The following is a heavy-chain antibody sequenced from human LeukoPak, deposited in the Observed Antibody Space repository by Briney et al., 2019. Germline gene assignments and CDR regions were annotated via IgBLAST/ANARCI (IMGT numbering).Heavy chain of an antibody. J-gene: IGHJ6*02. CDR1: GFTFSDSW. V-gene: IGHV3-7*01. CDR3: ATYKRWVAGDV. D-gene: IGHD1-14*01. CDR2: IKQDGSEE. Sequence: GGSLRLSCTDSGFTFSDSWMSWVRQAPGKGPEWVANIKQDGSEEHYVDSVKGRFTVSRDNARNSLFLQMNSLRVEDTAVYYCATYKRWVAGDVWGQGTTVSVSS.